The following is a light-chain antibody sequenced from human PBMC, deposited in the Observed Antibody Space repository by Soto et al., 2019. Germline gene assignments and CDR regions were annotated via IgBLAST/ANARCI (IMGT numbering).Light chain of an antibody. CDR3: SSYAGTHIV. Sequence: QSVLTQPPSASGSPGQSVTISCTGTSSDVGGYNYVSWYQQHPGKAPKLMIYDVSKRPSGVPARFSGSKSGNTASLTVSGLQAEVEADYYCSSYAGTHIVFGTGTKVTVL. CDR2: DVS. CDR1: SSDVGGYNY. J-gene: IGLJ1*01. V-gene: IGLV2-8*01.